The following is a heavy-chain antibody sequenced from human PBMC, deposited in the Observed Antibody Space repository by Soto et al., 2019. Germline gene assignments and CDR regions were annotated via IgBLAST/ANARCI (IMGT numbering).Heavy chain of an antibody. J-gene: IGHJ3*02. V-gene: IGHV1-58*01. CDR3: AAGFRAPGAFDI. CDR2: IVVGSGNT. Sequence: SVKVSCKASGFTFTSSAVQWVRQARGQRLEWIGWIVVGSGNTNYAQKFQERVTITRDMSTSTAYMELSSLRSEDTAVYYCAAGFRAPGAFDIWGQGTMVTVSS. CDR1: GFTFTSSA.